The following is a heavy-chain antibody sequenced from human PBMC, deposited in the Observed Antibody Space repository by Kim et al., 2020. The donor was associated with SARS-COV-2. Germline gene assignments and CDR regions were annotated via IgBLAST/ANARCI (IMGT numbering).Heavy chain of an antibody. Sequence: RFTISRDNSKNTLYLQMNSLRAEDTAVYYCAKDLGYYYDSSGSAPWYFDLWGRGTLVTVSS. CDR3: AKDLGYYYDSSGSAPWYFDL. J-gene: IGHJ2*01. V-gene: IGHV3-23*01. D-gene: IGHD3-22*01.